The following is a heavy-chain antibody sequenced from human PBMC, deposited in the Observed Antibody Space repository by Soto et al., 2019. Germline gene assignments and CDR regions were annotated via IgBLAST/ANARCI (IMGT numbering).Heavy chain of an antibody. J-gene: IGHJ2*01. V-gene: IGHV4-31*03. D-gene: IGHD3-10*01. CDR2: IYYSGST. CDR3: ASRRWFGELSEDWYLDL. Sequence: SETLSLTCTVSGGSISSGGYYWSWIRQHPGKGLEWIGYIYYSGSTYYNPSLKSRVTISVDTSKNQFSLKLSSVTAADTAVYYCASRRWFGELSEDWYLDLWGRGTLDTVSS. CDR1: GGSISSGGYY.